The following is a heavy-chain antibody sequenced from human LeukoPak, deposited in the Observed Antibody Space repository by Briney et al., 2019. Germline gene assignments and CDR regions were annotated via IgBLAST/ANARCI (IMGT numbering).Heavy chain of an antibody. CDR1: GYTFTSYA. CDR2: IIPIFGTA. D-gene: IGHD3-22*01. J-gene: IGHJ3*02. V-gene: IGHV1-69*05. CDR3: ARIPYDSSGYYWGAFDI. Sequence: SVKVSCKASGYTFTSYAMHWVRQAPGQGLEWMGGIIPIFGTANYAQKFQGRVTITTDESTSTAYMELSSLRSEDTAVYYCARIPYDSSGYYWGAFDIWGQGTMVTVSS.